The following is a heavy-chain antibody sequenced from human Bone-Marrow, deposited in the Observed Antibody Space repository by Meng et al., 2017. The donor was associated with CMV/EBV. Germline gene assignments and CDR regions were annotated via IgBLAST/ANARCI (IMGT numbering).Heavy chain of an antibody. V-gene: IGHV3-30*02. D-gene: IGHD3-22*01. CDR2: IRYDGKSE. CDR3: AREGGKYYYDSSGIDY. J-gene: IGHJ4*02. CDR1: GFTFNTYD. Sequence: GESLKISCAASGFTFNTYDMHWVRQAPGKGLEWVAFIRYDGKSEYYAESVKGRFTISRDNSKNTLYLQMNSLRAEDTAVYYCAREGGKYYYDSSGIDYWGQGTLVTVSS.